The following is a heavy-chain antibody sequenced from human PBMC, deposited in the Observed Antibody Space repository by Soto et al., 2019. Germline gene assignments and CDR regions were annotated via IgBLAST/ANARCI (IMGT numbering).Heavy chain of an antibody. D-gene: IGHD2-8*01. J-gene: IGHJ6*02. Sequence: PSETLPLTCTASGISVNSHYWSWIRQSPGKGLEWIGYIYYTGSTIYNPSFKSRVTISVDTSKNQFSLKLTSLTAADTAVYFCVRVMVMGYYGMDVWGQGTTVTVSS. CDR3: VRVMVMGYYGMDV. CDR1: GISVNSHY. V-gene: IGHV4-59*02. CDR2: IYYTGST.